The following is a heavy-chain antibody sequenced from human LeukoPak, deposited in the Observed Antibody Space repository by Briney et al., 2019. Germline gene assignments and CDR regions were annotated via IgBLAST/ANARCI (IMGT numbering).Heavy chain of an antibody. Sequence: ASVKVSCKASGGTFTSYAISWVQQAPGQGLEWMGRIIPILGIANYAQKFQGRVTITADKSTSTAYMELSSLRSEDTAVYYCARVGYCSGGSYYSGNWFDPWGQGTLVTVSS. CDR1: GGTFTSYA. J-gene: IGHJ5*02. CDR2: IIPILGIA. CDR3: ARVGYCSGGSYYSGNWFDP. D-gene: IGHD2-15*01. V-gene: IGHV1-69*04.